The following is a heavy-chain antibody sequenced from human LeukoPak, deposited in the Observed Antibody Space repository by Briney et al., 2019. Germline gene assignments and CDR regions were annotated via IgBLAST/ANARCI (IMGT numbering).Heavy chain of an antibody. J-gene: IGHJ4*02. CDR2: ISAYNGNT. Sequence: ASVTVSCKASGYTFTSYGISWERQSPGQRLEWMGWISAYNGNTNYAQKLQGRVTMTTDTSTSTAYMELRSLRSDDTAVYYCARGRAGGATSFFDYWGQGTLVTVSS. V-gene: IGHV1-18*01. CDR3: ARGRAGGATSFFDY. D-gene: IGHD1-26*01. CDR1: GYTFTSYG.